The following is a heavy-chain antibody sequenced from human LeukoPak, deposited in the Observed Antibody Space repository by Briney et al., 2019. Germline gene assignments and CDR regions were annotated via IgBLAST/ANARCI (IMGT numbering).Heavy chain of an antibody. V-gene: IGHV1-3*01. J-gene: IGHJ4*02. CDR1: GYTFTSYA. CDR3: ARNPYYDILTGYYNY. CDR2: INAGNGNT. D-gene: IGHD3-9*01. Sequence: ASVEVSCKASGYTFTSYAMHWVRQAPGQRLEWMGWINAGNGNTKYSQKFQGRVTITRDTSASTAYMELSSLRSEDTAVYYCARNPYYDILTGYYNYWGQGTLVTVSS.